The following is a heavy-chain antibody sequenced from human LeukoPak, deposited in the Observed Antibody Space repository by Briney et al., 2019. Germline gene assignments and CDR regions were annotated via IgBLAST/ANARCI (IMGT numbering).Heavy chain of an antibody. J-gene: IGHJ4*02. CDR3: AREVDYVWGSYRGDFDY. CDR2: ISSSSSTI. D-gene: IGHD3-16*02. CDR1: GFTFSSYG. Sequence: PGGSLRLSCAASGFTFSSYGMHWVRQAPGKGLEWVSYISSSSSTIYYADSVKGRFTISRDNAKNSLYLQMNSLRAEDTAVYYCAREVDYVWGSYRGDFDYWGQGTLVTVSS. V-gene: IGHV3-48*01.